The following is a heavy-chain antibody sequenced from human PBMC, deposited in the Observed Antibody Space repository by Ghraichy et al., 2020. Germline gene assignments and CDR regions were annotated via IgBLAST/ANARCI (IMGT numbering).Heavy chain of an antibody. D-gene: IGHD4-17*01. V-gene: IGHV4-59*01. CDR3: ARVQHDYGDYGSAIYWYFDL. J-gene: IGHJ2*01. Sequence: ESLNISCTVSGGSISSYYWSWIRQPPGKGLEWIGYIYYSGSTNYNPSLKSRVTISVDTSKNQFSLKLSSVTAADTAVYYCARVQHDYGDYGSAIYWYFDLCGRGTLVTVSS. CDR1: GGSISSYY. CDR2: IYYSGST.